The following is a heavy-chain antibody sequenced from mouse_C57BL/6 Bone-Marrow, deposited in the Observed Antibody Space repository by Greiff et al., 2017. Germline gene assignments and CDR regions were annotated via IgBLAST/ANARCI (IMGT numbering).Heavy chain of an antibody. J-gene: IGHJ4*01. V-gene: IGHV1-55*01. Sequence: VQLQQPGAELVKPGASVKMSCKASGYTFTSYWITWVKQRPGQGLEWRGDIYPGSGSTNYNEKFKSKATLTVDTSSSTAYMQLSSLTSEDSAVYYCARGMITTGYYYAMDYWGQGTSVTVSS. CDR1: GYTFTSYW. CDR2: IYPGSGST. D-gene: IGHD2-4*01. CDR3: ARGMITTGYYYAMDY.